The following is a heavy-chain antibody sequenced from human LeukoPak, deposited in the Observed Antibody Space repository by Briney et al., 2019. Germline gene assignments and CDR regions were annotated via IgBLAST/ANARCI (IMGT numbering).Heavy chain of an antibody. J-gene: IGHJ4*02. D-gene: IGHD6-19*01. Sequence: GGSLRLSCAASGFTFSRYWMSWVRQAPGKGLEWVANIKEDGGERYYVDSVKGRFTISRDSARNSLYLQMNSLRADDTAVCYCARVAEAGFDYWGQGTLVTVSS. V-gene: IGHV3-7*01. CDR2: IKEDGGER. CDR3: ARVAEAGFDY. CDR1: GFTFSRYW.